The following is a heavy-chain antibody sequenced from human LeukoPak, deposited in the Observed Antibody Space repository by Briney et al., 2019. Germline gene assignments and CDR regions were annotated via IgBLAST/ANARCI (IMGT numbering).Heavy chain of an antibody. CDR1: GDSISSGPYY. CDR3: ARLTITISGLANVLGGLSFDP. CDR2: INHSGST. D-gene: IGHD3-9*01. J-gene: IGHJ5*02. V-gene: IGHV4-39*07. Sequence: SETLSPTCTVSGDSISSGPYYWNWIRQPPGKGLEWIGEINHSGSTNYNPSLKSRVTISVDTSKNQFSLKLSSVTAADTAVYYCARLTITISGLANVLGGLSFDPWGQGTLVTVSS.